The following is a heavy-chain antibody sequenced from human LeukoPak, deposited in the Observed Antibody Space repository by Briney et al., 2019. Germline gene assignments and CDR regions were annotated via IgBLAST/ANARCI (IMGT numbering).Heavy chain of an antibody. V-gene: IGHV3-21*04. CDR3: ATDLILTGYYSGDY. Sequence: GGSLRLSCAASGFTFRDYTMNWVRQAPGKGLEWVSAINKGGSFIKYADSVKGRFIVSRDNAKNLLFLQMNSLRAEDTAVYYCATDLILTGYYSGDYWGQGTPVTVSS. J-gene: IGHJ4*02. D-gene: IGHD3-9*01. CDR2: INKGGSFI. CDR1: GFTFRDYT.